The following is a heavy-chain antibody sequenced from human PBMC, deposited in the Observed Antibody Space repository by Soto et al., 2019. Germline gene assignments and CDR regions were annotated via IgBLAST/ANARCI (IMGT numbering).Heavy chain of an antibody. D-gene: IGHD6-19*01. J-gene: IGHJ4*02. CDR1: GFTFSSYA. CDR3: ARGAPGYSSGCYWGY. V-gene: IGHV3-30-3*01. CDR2: ISYDGSNK. Sequence: QVQLVESGGGVVQPGRSLRLSCAASGFTFSSYAMHWVRQAPGKGLEWVAVISYDGSNKYYADSVKGRFTISRDNSKITLYLQMNSLRSEDTAVYYCARGAPGYSSGCYWGYWGQGTLVTVSS.